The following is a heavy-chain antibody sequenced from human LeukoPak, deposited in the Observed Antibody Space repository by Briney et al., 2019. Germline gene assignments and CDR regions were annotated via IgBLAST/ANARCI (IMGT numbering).Heavy chain of an antibody. CDR3: AKDINYYGSGWGYFDY. CDR1: GFTFDDYA. Sequence: GGSLRLSCAASGFTFDDYAMHWVRQAPGKGLERVSGISWNSGSIGYADSVKGRFTISRDYAKNSLYLQMNSLRAEDTALYYCAKDINYYGSGWGYFDYWGQGALVTVSS. V-gene: IGHV3-9*01. J-gene: IGHJ4*02. CDR2: ISWNSGSI. D-gene: IGHD3-10*01.